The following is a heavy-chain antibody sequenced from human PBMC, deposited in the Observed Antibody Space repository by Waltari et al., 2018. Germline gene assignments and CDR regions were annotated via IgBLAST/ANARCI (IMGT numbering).Heavy chain of an antibody. CDR2: INHSGST. J-gene: IGHJ6*02. V-gene: IGHV4-34*01. CDR1: GGSFSGYY. D-gene: IGHD6-19*01. Sequence: QVQLQQWGAGLLKPSETLSLTCAVYGGSFSGYYWSWIRQPPGKGLEWIGEINHSGSTNYNPSLKSRVTISVDTSKNQFSLKLSSVTAADTAVYYCARDGSGWIYYYYGMDVWGQGTTVTVSS. CDR3: ARDGSGWIYYYYGMDV.